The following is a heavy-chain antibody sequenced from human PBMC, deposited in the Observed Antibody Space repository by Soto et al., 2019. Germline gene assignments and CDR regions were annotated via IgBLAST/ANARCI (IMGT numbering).Heavy chain of an antibody. CDR3: AKHGERTRRSLSGLDP. D-gene: IGHD7-27*01. CDR2: MYYSGTT. Sequence: PSEPISLTCTVSDGSISSSSYFWGWINKPPGKGLEWIGSMYYSGTTYYNPSLKSRVTISVDTSKNQFSLKLSSVTAADTAVYYFAKHGERTRRSLSGLDPWVQGTLVTVS. V-gene: IGHV4-39*01. CDR1: DGSISSSSYF. J-gene: IGHJ5*02.